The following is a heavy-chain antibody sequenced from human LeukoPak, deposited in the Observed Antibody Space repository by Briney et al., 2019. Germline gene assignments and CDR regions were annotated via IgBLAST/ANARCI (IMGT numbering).Heavy chain of an antibody. CDR2: ISVSGAGT. Sequence: GGSLRLFCAASGFTFTNRVITWVRQAPGKGLGWVSGISVSGAGTCYAETVKGRFTISRDHSKTTLSLQMNSLRAEDTAIYYCAKVDPASVTGGVFYYYYYMDVWGKGTTVTVSS. CDR3: AKVDPASVTGGVFYYYYYMDV. J-gene: IGHJ6*03. CDR1: GFTFTNRV. D-gene: IGHD2-21*02. V-gene: IGHV3-23*01.